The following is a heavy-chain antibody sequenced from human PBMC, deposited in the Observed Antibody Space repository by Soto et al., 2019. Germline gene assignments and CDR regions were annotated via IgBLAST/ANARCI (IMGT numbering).Heavy chain of an antibody. J-gene: IGHJ6*02. CDR1: GFTFGDYA. CDR2: IRSKAYGGTT. Sequence: PGGSLRLSCTASGFTFGDYAMSWVRQAPGKGLEWVGFIRSKAYGGTTEYAASVKGRFTISRDDSKSIAYLQMNSLKTEDTAVYYCTRIDCSGGSCYSVYGRTPYYYGMDVWGQGTTVTVSS. V-gene: IGHV3-49*04. D-gene: IGHD2-15*01. CDR3: TRIDCSGGSCYSVYGRTPYYYGMDV.